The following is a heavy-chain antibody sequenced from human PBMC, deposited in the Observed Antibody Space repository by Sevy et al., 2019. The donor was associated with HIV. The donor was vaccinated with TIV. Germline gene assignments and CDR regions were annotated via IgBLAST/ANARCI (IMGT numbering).Heavy chain of an antibody. Sequence: GGSLRLSCAASGFTFSDYYMSWIRQAPGKGLEWVSYISSSGSTIYYADSVKGRFTISRDNAKNSLYLQMNSLRAEDTAVYYCAESITMVRGYNWFDPWGQGTLVTVSS. J-gene: IGHJ5*02. CDR1: GFTFSDYY. V-gene: IGHV3-11*01. CDR2: ISSSGSTI. D-gene: IGHD3-10*01. CDR3: AESITMVRGYNWFDP.